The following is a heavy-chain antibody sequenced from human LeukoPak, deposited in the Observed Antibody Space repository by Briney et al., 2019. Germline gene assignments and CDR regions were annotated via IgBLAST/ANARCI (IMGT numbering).Heavy chain of an antibody. V-gene: IGHV1-8*01. CDR3: ARDTTVTDAFDI. D-gene: IGHD4-17*01. Sequence: GASVKVSCKAPGYTSTSYDINWVRQATGQGLEWMGWRNPNSGNTGYAQKFQGRVTMTRNTSISTAYMELSSLRSEDTAVYYCARDTTVTDAFDIWGQGTMVTVSS. J-gene: IGHJ3*02. CDR1: GYTSTSYD. CDR2: RNPNSGNT.